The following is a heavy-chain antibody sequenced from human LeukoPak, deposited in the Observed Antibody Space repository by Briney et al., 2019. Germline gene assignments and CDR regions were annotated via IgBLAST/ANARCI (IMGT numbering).Heavy chain of an antibody. J-gene: IGHJ4*02. D-gene: IGHD4-17*01. CDR1: GFIFSGSA. CDR3: ASWKVTTSN. V-gene: IGHV3-73*01. Sequence: PTGGSLKLSCAASGFIFSGSAIHWVRQASGKGLEWVGRIKNRADNYATAYAVSVKGRLTISRDDSKNMAYLQINSLRTEDTAVYYCASWKVTTSNWGQGTLVTVSS. CDR2: IKNRADNYAT.